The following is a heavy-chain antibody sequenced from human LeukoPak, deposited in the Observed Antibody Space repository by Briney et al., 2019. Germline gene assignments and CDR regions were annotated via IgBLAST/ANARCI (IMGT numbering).Heavy chain of an antibody. D-gene: IGHD6-19*01. J-gene: IGHJ4*02. CDR3: ARGSGFSRFDY. CDR1: GYTFIDYY. CDR2: INPKNGGT. Sequence: GASVKVSCKASGYTFIDYYMHWVRQAPGQGLEWMGWINPKNGGTRYSQKFQGRVTMTRDRSISTVYMEVTGLESDDTAVYYCARGSGFSRFDYWGQGALVTVSS. V-gene: IGHV1-2*02.